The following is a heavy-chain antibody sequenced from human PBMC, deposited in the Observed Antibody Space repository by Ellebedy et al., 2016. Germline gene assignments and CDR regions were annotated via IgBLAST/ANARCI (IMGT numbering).Heavy chain of an antibody. CDR3: ARTGRYSGSTDASDV. Sequence: ASVKVSCXASGYTFTAYDIHWVRQAPGQGLESMGWIRPNSGGTQYAQRFQGRITMTRDTSINTAYMELSRLITDDTAVYYCARTGRYSGSTDASDVWGQGTMVTVSP. J-gene: IGHJ3*01. CDR1: GYTFTAYD. D-gene: IGHD3-10*01. CDR2: IRPNSGGT. V-gene: IGHV1-2*02.